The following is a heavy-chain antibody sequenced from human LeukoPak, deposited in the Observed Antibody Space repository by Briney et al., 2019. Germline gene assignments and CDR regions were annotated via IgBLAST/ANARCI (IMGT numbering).Heavy chain of an antibody. J-gene: IGHJ5*02. Sequence: ASVTVSCKASGYTFTSYGISWVRQAPGQGLEWMGWISAYNGNTNYAQKLQGRVTMTTDTSTSTAYMELRSLRSDDTAVYYCARSIVIAAAGTHNWFDPWGQGTLVTVSS. D-gene: IGHD6-13*01. CDR3: ARSIVIAAAGTHNWFDP. CDR2: ISAYNGNT. CDR1: GYTFTSYG. V-gene: IGHV1-18*01.